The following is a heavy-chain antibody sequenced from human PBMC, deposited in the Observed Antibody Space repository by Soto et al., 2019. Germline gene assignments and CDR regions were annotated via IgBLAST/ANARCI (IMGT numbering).Heavy chain of an antibody. CDR3: AAGGGLPRYY. D-gene: IGHD5-12*01. V-gene: IGHV4-30-2*01. CDR2: IYHSGST. Sequence: QLQLQESGSGLVKPSQTLSLTCAVSGGSISSGGYSWSWIRQPPGKGLEWIGYIYHSGSTSYNPSRNRRVTISSDRAKNQFSLKLSSVTAADTAVYYCAAGGGLPRYYWGQGTLVTVSS. CDR1: GGSISSGGYS. J-gene: IGHJ4*02.